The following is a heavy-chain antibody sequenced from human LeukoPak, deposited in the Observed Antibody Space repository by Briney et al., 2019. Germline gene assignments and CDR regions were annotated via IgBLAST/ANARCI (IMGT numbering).Heavy chain of an antibody. D-gene: IGHD3-3*01. CDR2: ISSSSSTI. J-gene: IGHJ6*03. Sequence: GGSLRLSCAASGFTFSSYSMNWVRQAPGKGLEWVSYISSSSSTIYYADSVKGRFTISRDNAKNSLYLQMNSLRAEDTAVYYCARDSHGFLEHNYMDVWGKGTTVTVSS. CDR1: GFTFSSYS. V-gene: IGHV3-48*01. CDR3: ARDSHGFLEHNYMDV.